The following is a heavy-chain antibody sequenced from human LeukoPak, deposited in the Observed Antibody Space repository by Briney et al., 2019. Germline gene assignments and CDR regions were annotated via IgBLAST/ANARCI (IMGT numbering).Heavy chain of an antibody. D-gene: IGHD3-9*01. V-gene: IGHV3-23*01. Sequence: RSGGSLRLSCAGSGVSFSSCVMSWVRQAPGKGLEWVSGISDSGGSTYYADSVKGRFTIARDNSKNTLYLQMNSLRAEDTAVYYCAKDAATGSWYFDLWGRGTLVTVSS. CDR1: GVSFSSCV. CDR2: ISDSGGST. J-gene: IGHJ2*01. CDR3: AKDAATGSWYFDL.